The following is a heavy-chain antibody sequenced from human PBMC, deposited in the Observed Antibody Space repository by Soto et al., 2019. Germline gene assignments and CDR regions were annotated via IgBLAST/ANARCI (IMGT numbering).Heavy chain of an antibody. CDR1: GYTFTNYG. J-gene: IGHJ5*02. CDR2: INVYNGNT. D-gene: IGHD3-10*01. CDR3: ARGVGSGSYYNQYNWFDP. V-gene: IGHV1-18*01. Sequence: ASVKASCKASGYTFTNYGISWVRQAPGQGLEWMGWINVYNGNTKYAQKVQGRVTMTTDTSTSTAYMELRSLRSDDTAVYYCARGVGSGSYYNQYNWFDPWGRG.